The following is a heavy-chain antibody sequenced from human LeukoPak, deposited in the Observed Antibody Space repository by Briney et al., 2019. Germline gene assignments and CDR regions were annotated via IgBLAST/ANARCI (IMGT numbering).Heavy chain of an antibody. D-gene: IGHD6-19*01. Sequence: SETLSLTCTVSGGTISGYYWSWIRQPPGKGLEWIGYIYHNGGTNYNPSLQSRLTISVDTSKNQFSLKLSSVTAADTAVYYCATHLRAVAGGRYFDYWGQGTQVTVSS. CDR1: GGTISGYY. CDR3: ATHLRAVAGGRYFDY. V-gene: IGHV4-59*08. J-gene: IGHJ4*02. CDR2: IYHNGGT.